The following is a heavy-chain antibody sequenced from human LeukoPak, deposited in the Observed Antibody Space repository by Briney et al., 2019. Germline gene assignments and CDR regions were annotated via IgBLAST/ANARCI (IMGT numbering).Heavy chain of an antibody. Sequence: GGSLRLSCAASGFTFSSYSMNWVRQAPGKGLEWVSSISSSSSYIYYADSVKGRFTISRDNAKNSLYLQMNSLRAEDTAVYYCARVFCSSTSCYKGNFDYWGREPWSPSPQ. J-gene: IGHJ4*02. CDR3: ARVFCSSTSCYKGNFDY. D-gene: IGHD2-2*02. CDR2: ISSSSSYI. V-gene: IGHV3-21*01. CDR1: GFTFSSYS.